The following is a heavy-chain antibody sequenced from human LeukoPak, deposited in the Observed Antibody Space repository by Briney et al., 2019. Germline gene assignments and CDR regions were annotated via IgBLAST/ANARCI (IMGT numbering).Heavy chain of an antibody. J-gene: IGHJ4*02. CDR3: AKDLNRIAVGFDY. Sequence: QPGGSLRLSCAASGFTVSSNYMTWVRQAPGKGLEWVSAISGSGGSTYYADSVKGRFTISRDNSKNTLYLQMNSLRAEDTAVYYCAKDLNRIAVGFDYWGQGTLVTVSS. V-gene: IGHV3-23*01. D-gene: IGHD6-19*01. CDR2: ISGSGGST. CDR1: GFTVSSNY.